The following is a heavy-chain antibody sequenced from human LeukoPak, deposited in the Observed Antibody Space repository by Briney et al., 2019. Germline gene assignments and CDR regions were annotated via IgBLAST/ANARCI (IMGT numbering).Heavy chain of an antibody. Sequence: GGSLRLSCAASGFTFSSYGMHWVRQAPGKGLEWVAVIWYDGSNKYYADSVKGRFTISRDNSKNTLYLQMNSLRAEDTAVYYCARDVEKKEGYKPVMDYWGQGTLVTVSS. V-gene: IGHV3-33*01. J-gene: IGHJ4*02. CDR2: IWYDGSNK. CDR1: GFTFSSYG. CDR3: ARDVEKKEGYKPVMDY. D-gene: IGHD2-2*02.